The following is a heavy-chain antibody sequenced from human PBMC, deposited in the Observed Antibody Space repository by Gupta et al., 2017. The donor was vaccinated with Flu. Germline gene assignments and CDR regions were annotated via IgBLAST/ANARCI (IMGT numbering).Heavy chain of an antibody. Sequence: QVQLVESGGGVVQPGGSLRLSCAASGFTFSNYNIHWVRQAPGKGLEWVAVIWYDGNNKYYGDSVKGRFTISRDNSKNTLFLQMNTLRAEDTALYYCAREPYSGYGYYYSYYMDVWGKGTTVTVSS. D-gene: IGHD5-12*01. CDR1: GFTFSNYN. CDR3: AREPYSGYGYYYSYYMDV. V-gene: IGHV3-33*01. J-gene: IGHJ6*03. CDR2: IWYDGNNK.